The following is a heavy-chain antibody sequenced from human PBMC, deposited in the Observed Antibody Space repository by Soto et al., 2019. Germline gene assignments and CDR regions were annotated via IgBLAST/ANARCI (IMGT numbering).Heavy chain of an antibody. CDR2: IYYSGST. CDR3: ARHHPSVYFDP. Sequence: SETLWLTCTVSGGSISSYYWSWIRQPPGKGLEWIGYIYYSGSTNYNPSLKSRVTISVDTSKNQFSLKLSSVTAADTAVYYCARHHPSVYFDPWGEGTLVTVSS. V-gene: IGHV4-59*08. J-gene: IGHJ5*02. CDR1: GGSISSYY.